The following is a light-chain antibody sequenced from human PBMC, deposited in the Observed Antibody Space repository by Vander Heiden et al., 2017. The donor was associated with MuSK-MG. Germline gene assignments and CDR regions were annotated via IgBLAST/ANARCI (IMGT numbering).Light chain of an antibody. CDR1: HSLVSSDGSTY. CDR2: QVS. J-gene: IGKJ1*01. CDR3: MQGTHWPPGA. V-gene: IGKV2-30*01. Sequence: VVMTQSPRSLPVTLVPPAAVACTASHSLVSSDGSTYLTWFGQRPGQTARRLIYQVSSRDSGVPDRFSGSGSGTDFTLKNSRVEAEDVGVYYCMQGTHWPPGAFGQGTKLEIK.